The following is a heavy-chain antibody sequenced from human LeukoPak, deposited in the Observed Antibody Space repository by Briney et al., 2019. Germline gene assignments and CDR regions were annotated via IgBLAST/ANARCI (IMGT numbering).Heavy chain of an antibody. CDR1: QFSVSINF. D-gene: IGHD1-26*01. J-gene: IGHJ4*02. CDR2: ISSGGTT. Sequence: GGSLRLSCEASQFSVSINFMSWVRQTPGKGLEWVSVISSGGTTYYADSVKGRFTISRDNSKNTVSLQMNSLRAEDTAIYYCARRVVGATSVDYFDFWGQGTLVTVSS. CDR3: ARRVVGATSVDYFDF. V-gene: IGHV3-66*04.